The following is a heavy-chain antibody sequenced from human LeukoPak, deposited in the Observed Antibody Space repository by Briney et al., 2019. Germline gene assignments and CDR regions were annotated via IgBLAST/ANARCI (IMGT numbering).Heavy chain of an antibody. D-gene: IGHD3-10*01. CDR3: AKDRQEGNFDY. CDR2: ISGSGGST. J-gene: IGHJ4*02. V-gene: IGHV3-23*01. Sequence: GGSLRLSCAASGFTFSSCAMSWVRQAPGKGLEWVSTISGSGGSTYYADSVKGRFTISRDNSKNTLYLQMNSLRAEDTAVYYCAKDRQEGNFDYWGQGTLVTVSS. CDR1: GFTFSSCA.